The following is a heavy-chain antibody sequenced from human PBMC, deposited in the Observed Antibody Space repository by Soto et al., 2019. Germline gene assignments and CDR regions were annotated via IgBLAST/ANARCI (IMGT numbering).Heavy chain of an antibody. J-gene: IGHJ4*02. CDR2: ISGSGGST. CDR3: ARPTTVIYFDY. D-gene: IGHD4-17*01. V-gene: IGHV3-23*01. Sequence: EVQLLESGGGLVQPGGSLRLSCAASGFTLSSYVMSWVRQAPGKGLEWVSAISGSGGSTYYADSVKGRFTISRDNSKNTLYLQMNSLRAEDTDVYYCARPTTVIYFDYWGQGTLVTVSS. CDR1: GFTLSSYV.